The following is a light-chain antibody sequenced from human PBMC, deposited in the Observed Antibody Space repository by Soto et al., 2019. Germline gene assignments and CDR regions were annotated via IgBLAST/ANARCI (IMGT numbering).Light chain of an antibody. V-gene: IGKV1-39*01. J-gene: IGKJ2*01. CDR2: GAS. Sequence: DVQLTQSPSSLSASVGDRVTITCRARQNINTYLNWYQHKPGKAPNLLIYGASTVHSGVPLRFSGSGSGTDITLTISSLESEDFATYYCQESYSTHYTFGQGTKLGI. CDR3: QESYSTHYT. CDR1: QNINTY.